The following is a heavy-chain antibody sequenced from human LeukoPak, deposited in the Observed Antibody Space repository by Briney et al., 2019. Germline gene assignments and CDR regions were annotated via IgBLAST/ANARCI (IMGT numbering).Heavy chain of an antibody. D-gene: IGHD3-16*02. CDR1: GFTFSRYA. J-gene: IGHJ4*02. V-gene: IGHV3-33*01. CDR2: IWDDGSNK. Sequence: GKSLRLSCAASGFTFSRYAMHWVRQAPGKGLEWVAVIWDDGSNKFYADSVKGRFTISRDNSKNTLSLQMNSLRAEDTAVYYCATDRGLSPFDYWGLGTMVTVSS. CDR3: ATDRGLSPFDY.